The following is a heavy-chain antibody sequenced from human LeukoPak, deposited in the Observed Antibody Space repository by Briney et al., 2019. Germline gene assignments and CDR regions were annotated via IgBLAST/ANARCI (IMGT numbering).Heavy chain of an antibody. CDR3: TRWELLSGCFDY. Sequence: SETLSLTCTVSGGSISIYYWSWIRQPPGKGLEWIGYIYYSGSTNYNPSLKSRVTISVDTSKNQFSLQLSSVTAADTAVYYCTRWELLSGCFDYWGQGTLVTVSS. CDR1: GGSISIYY. J-gene: IGHJ4*02. V-gene: IGHV4-59*01. D-gene: IGHD1-26*01. CDR2: IYYSGST.